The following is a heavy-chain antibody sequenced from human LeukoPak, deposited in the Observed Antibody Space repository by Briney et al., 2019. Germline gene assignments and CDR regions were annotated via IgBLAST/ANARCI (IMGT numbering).Heavy chain of an antibody. CDR1: GFNFRAYW. J-gene: IGHJ3*01. CDR2: ISGSSSTI. Sequence: GGSLRLSCTTSGFNFRAYWMGWVRQAPGKGLEWISYISGSSSTIFYADSVKGRFIISRDNAKKSMYLQMNSLRADDTAVYYCAREVSGWRGGAFDLWGQGTMVTVSS. V-gene: IGHV3-48*04. CDR3: AREVSGWRGGAFDL. D-gene: IGHD6-19*01.